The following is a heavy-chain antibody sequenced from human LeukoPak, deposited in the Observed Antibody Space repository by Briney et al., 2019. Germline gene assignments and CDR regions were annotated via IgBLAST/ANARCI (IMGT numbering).Heavy chain of an antibody. V-gene: IGHV4-38-2*02. Sequence: SETLSLTCNVSGSSIRSGYYWGWIRQAPGKGLEWIESVYHSGSTYYNPSLKSRVTISVDTSKNQFSLKLSSVTAADTAVYYCARDGSGSGSYYRYYYYGMDVWGQGTTVTVSS. D-gene: IGHD3-10*01. CDR2: VYHSGST. CDR1: GSSIRSGYY. CDR3: ARDGSGSGSYYRYYYYGMDV. J-gene: IGHJ6*02.